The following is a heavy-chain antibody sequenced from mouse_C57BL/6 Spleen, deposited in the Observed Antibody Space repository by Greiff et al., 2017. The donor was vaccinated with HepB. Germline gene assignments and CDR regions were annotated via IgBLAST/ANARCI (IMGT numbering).Heavy chain of an antibody. V-gene: IGHV1-69*01. Sequence: QVQLQQPGAELVMPGASVKLSCKASGYTFTSYWMHWVKQRPGQGLEWIGEIDPSDSYTNYNQKFKGKSTLTVDKSSSTAYMQLSSLTSEDSAVYYCAMIYYGNPIDYWGQGTTLTVSS. D-gene: IGHD2-1*01. CDR2: IDPSDSYT. J-gene: IGHJ2*01. CDR3: AMIYYGNPIDY. CDR1: GYTFTSYW.